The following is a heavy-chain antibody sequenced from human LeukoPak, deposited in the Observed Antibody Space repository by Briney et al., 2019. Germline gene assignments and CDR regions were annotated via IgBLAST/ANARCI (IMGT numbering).Heavy chain of an antibody. Sequence: QPGRSLRLSCAASGFTFSSYGMHWVRQAPGKGLEWVAVIWYDGSNKYYADSVKGRFTISRDNSKSTLYLQMNSLRAEDTAVYYCARDAAGFDYWGQGTLVTVSS. CDR3: ARDAAGFDY. CDR1: GFTFSSYG. CDR2: IWYDGSNK. D-gene: IGHD6-13*01. J-gene: IGHJ4*02. V-gene: IGHV3-33*01.